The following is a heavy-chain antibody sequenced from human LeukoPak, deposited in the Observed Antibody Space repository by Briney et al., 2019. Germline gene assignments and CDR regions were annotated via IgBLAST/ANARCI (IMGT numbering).Heavy chain of an antibody. J-gene: IGHJ6*03. CDR1: GYTFTSYG. Sequence: ASVKVSCKASGYTFTSYGISWVRQAPGQGLEWMGWISAYNGNTNYAQKLQGRVTMTTDTSTSTAYMELRSLRSDDTAVYYCARVFTVVTYYYYMDVWGKGTTVTVSS. D-gene: IGHD4-23*01. CDR2: ISAYNGNT. V-gene: IGHV1-18*01. CDR3: ARVFTVVTYYYYMDV.